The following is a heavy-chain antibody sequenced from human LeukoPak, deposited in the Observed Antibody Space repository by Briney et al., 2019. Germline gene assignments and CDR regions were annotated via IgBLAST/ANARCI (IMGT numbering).Heavy chain of an antibody. CDR3: ARDLVCTVNCKDS. J-gene: IGHJ5*01. Sequence: SVKVSCKASGGTFSNDAISWVRQAPGQGLEWMGRVIPTLGIALYAQRFKGRVTITADKSTSTAYMELSSLTFEDTAVYFCARDLVCTVNCKDSWGQGTLVTVSS. CDR1: GGTFSNDA. D-gene: IGHD3/OR15-3a*01. CDR2: VIPTLGIA. V-gene: IGHV1-69*04.